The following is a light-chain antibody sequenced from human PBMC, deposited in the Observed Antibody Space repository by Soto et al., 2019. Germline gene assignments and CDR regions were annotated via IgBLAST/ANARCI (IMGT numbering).Light chain of an antibody. CDR2: SNN. Sequence: QSVLTQPPSASGTPGQRVSISCSGSRSNIGSYTVNWYQQLPGTAPKLLIYSNNQRPSGVPDRFSGSKSGTSASLAISGLQSEDEADYFCAAWDDSLNVLFGGGTKLTVL. J-gene: IGLJ2*01. CDR3: AAWDDSLNVL. CDR1: RSNIGSYT. V-gene: IGLV1-44*01.